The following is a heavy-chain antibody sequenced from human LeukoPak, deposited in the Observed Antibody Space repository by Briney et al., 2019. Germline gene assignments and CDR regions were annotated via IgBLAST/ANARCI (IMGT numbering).Heavy chain of an antibody. D-gene: IGHD3-3*01. J-gene: IGHJ5*02. CDR2: IYYSGSA. CDR3: ARGLTIFGVVIGRDYNWFDP. CDR1: GGSISSYY. Sequence: PSETLSLTCTVSGGSISSYYWSWIRQPPGKGLEWIGYIYYSGSANYNPSLKSRVTISVDTSKNQFSLKLSSVTAADTAVYYCARGLTIFGVVIGRDYNWFDPWGQGTLVTVSS. V-gene: IGHV4-59*01.